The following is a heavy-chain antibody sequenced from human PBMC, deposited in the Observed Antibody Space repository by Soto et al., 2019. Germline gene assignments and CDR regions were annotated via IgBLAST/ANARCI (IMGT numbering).Heavy chain of an antibody. V-gene: IGHV1-8*02. D-gene: IGHD2-8*02. CDR3: ARGGSYWARRHYFDS. CDR1: GYTFTSYD. J-gene: IGHJ4*02. CDR2: VTPRNGDT. Sequence: GSVKVSCKASGYTFTSYDINWVRQAAGQGPEWMGSVTPRNGDTAFAQKYQGRVTVTSNTSMSTVYMELSNLRSDDTAVYYCARGGSYWARRHYFDSWGQGTLVTVSS.